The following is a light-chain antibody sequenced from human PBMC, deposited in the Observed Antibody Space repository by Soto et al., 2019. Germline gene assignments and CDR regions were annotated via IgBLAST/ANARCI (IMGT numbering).Light chain of an antibody. J-gene: IGKJ2*01. CDR2: DAS. V-gene: IGKV1-5*01. CDR3: QQYNTYSYT. Sequence: DIQMTQSPSTLSASVGDRVTITCRASQSISWWLAWYQQKPGKAPNLLIYDASSLENGVPSRFSGSGSGTEFTLTISSLQPDDSATYYCQQYNTYSYTFGQGTKLEIK. CDR1: QSISWW.